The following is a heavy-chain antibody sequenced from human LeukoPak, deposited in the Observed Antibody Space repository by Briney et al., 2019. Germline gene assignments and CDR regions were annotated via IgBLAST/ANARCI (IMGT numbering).Heavy chain of an antibody. Sequence: SVKISCKVSGYTFTDYYMHWVRQAPGQGLEWMGGIIPIFGTANYAQKFQGRVTITADESTSTAYMELSSLRSEDTAVYYCARSDSSSSFPFDYWGPGTLVTVSS. J-gene: IGHJ4*02. CDR3: ARSDSSSSFPFDY. CDR2: IIPIFGTA. D-gene: IGHD6-6*01. V-gene: IGHV1-69*13. CDR1: GYTFTDYY.